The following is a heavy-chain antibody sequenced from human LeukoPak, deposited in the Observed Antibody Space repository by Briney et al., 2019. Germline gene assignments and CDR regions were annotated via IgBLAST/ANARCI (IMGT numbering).Heavy chain of an antibody. CDR1: GFTFSSYG. D-gene: IGHD3-22*01. CDR3: ATFTYYYDSSGYSQGDY. CDR2: IRDDGSNK. J-gene: IGHJ4*02. V-gene: IGHV3-30*02. Sequence: GGSLRLSCAASGFTFSSYGMHWVRQAPGKGLEWVAFIRDDGSNKYYADSVKGRFTISRDNSKNTLYLQMNSLRAEDTAVYYCATFTYYYDSSGYSQGDYWGQGTLVTVSS.